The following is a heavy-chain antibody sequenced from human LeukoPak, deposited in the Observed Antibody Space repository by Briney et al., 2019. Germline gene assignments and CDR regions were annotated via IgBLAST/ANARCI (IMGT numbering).Heavy chain of an antibody. D-gene: IGHD3-10*01. Sequence: GASVKVSCKASGYTLTSYYMHWVRQAPGQGLEWMGWINPNSGATNYAQKFQGRVTITRDESINTAYMELSRLRSDDTAVYYCVRVDYYGRVDYFDYCGQRSLVTVSS. CDR1: GYTLTSYY. V-gene: IGHV1-2*02. CDR3: VRVDYYGRVDYFDY. J-gene: IGHJ4*02. CDR2: INPNSGAT.